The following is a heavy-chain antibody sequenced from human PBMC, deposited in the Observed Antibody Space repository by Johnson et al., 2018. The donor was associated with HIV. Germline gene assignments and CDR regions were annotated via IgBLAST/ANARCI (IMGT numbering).Heavy chain of an antibody. J-gene: IGHJ3*02. CDR1: KITLSDYW. Sequence: VQLVESGGGLVQPGGSLRLSCAASKITLSDYWMSWVRQAPGKGLEWVSVIYSGGRTFYADSVKGRFTISRDNSKNTLYLQMNSLRAEDTAVYYCARASYYYGSADIWGQGTMVTVSS. CDR2: IYSGGRT. V-gene: IGHV3-66*01. D-gene: IGHD3-10*01. CDR3: ARASYYYGSADI.